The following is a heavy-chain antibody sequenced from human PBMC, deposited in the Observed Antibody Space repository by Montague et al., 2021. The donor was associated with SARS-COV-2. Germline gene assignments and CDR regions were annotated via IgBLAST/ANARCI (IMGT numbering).Heavy chain of an antibody. CDR1: GGSFSGYY. CDR2: INHSGST. Sequence: SETLSLTCGVYGGSFSGYYWSWIRQPPGKGLEWIGEINHSGSTNYNPSLKSRVTISVDTSKNQFSLKLSSVTAADTAVYYRARVRAVSAAMRIFSLGRSYYGMDVWGQGTTVTVSS. D-gene: IGHD2-2*01. J-gene: IGHJ6*02. CDR3: ARVRAVSAAMRIFSLGRSYYGMDV. V-gene: IGHV4-34*01.